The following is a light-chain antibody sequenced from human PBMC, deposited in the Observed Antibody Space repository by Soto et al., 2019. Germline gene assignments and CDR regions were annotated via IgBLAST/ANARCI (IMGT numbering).Light chain of an antibody. CDR1: QGISSF. CDR2: EAS. J-gene: IGKJ4*01. CDR3: QQLNSYPLT. Sequence: DIQLTQSPSFLSASVGDRVTITCRASQGISSFLAWYQQKPGKAPKLRIYEASTLQSGVPSRFSGSGSGTEFTLTISSLQPEDFATYYCQQLNSYPLTFGGGTKVEIK. V-gene: IGKV1-9*01.